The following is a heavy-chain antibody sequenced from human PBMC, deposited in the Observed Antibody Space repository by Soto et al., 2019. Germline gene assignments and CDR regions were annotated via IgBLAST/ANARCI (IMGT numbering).Heavy chain of an antibody. J-gene: IGHJ4*02. CDR3: ARSYYDDSSYLFDY. V-gene: IGHV5-51*01. CDR1: GYSFATYW. Sequence: GESLKISCKGSGYSFATYWIGWVRQMPGKGLEWMGIIFPRDSDTRYSPSFQGQVTISVDKSVSAAFLQWRSLRASDTAMYYCARSYYDDSSYLFDYWGQGTLVTVSS. CDR2: IFPRDSDT. D-gene: IGHD3-22*01.